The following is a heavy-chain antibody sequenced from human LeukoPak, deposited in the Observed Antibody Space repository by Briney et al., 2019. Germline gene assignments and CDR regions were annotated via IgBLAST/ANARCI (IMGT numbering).Heavy chain of an antibody. CDR3: ARESNYGSGSYSY. CDR1: GGSISSSNW. Sequence: PSETLSLTCAVSGGSISSSNWWSWVRQPPGKGLEWIGEIYHSGSTKYNPSLKSRVTISADKSKNQFSLKLSSVTAADTAVYYCARESNYGSGSYSYWGQGTLVTVSS. CDR2: IYHSGST. D-gene: IGHD3-10*01. J-gene: IGHJ4*02. V-gene: IGHV4-4*02.